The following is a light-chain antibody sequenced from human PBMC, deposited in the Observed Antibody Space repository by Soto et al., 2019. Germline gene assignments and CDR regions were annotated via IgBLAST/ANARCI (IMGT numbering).Light chain of an antibody. Sequence: QSVLTQPASVSGSPGQSVTISCTGTSSDVGGYNYVSWYQQHPGKAPKLVIYGVNYRPSGVSARFSGSKFQNTASLTISGLQDEDEADYYCSSFRTGSVVLFGGGTKVTVL. V-gene: IGLV2-14*01. CDR2: GVN. CDR3: SSFRTGSVVL. J-gene: IGLJ3*02. CDR1: SSDVGGYNY.